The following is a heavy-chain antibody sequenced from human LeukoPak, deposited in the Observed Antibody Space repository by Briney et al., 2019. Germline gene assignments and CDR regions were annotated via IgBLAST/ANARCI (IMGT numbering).Heavy chain of an antibody. CDR2: ISYDGSNK. CDR1: GFTFSSYA. Sequence: GGSLRLSCAASGFTFSSYAMHWVRQAPGKGLEWVAVISYDGSNKYYADSVKGRFTISRDNSKNTLYLQMNSLRAEDTAVYYCAREDVYTVTDPFFDYWGQGTLVTVSS. J-gene: IGHJ4*02. D-gene: IGHD4-17*01. CDR3: AREDVYTVTDPFFDY. V-gene: IGHV3-30-3*01.